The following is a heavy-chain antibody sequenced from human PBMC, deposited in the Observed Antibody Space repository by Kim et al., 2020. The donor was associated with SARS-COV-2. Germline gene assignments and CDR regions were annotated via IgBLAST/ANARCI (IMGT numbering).Heavy chain of an antibody. CDR1: GFTFSSYA. D-gene: IGHD2-15*01. J-gene: IGHJ5*02. V-gene: IGHV3-23*01. CDR3: AKDKLGCSGGSCPPSWFDP. CDR2: ISGSGGST. Sequence: GGSLRLSCAASGFTFSSYAMSWVRQAPGKGLEWVSAISGSGGSTYCADSVKGRFTISRDNSKNTLYLQMNSLRAEDTAVYYCAKDKLGCSGGSCPPSWFDPWGQGTLVTVSS.